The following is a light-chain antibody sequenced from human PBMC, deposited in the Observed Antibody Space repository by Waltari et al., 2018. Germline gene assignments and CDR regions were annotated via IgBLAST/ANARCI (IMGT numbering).Light chain of an antibody. CDR2: AAS. V-gene: IGKV1-9*01. Sequence: DIQLTQSPSFLSASVGDRVTITCRDSQGISSYLAWYQQKPGKAPKLLIYAASTLQSGVPSRFSGSGSGTEFTLTISSLQPEDFATYYCQQLNSYPFFGQGTKLEIK. CDR1: QGISSY. CDR3: QQLNSYPF. J-gene: IGKJ2*01.